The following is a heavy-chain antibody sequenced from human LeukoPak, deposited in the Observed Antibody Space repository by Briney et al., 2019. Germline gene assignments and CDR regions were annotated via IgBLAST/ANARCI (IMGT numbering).Heavy chain of an antibody. D-gene: IGHD6-19*01. CDR3: AKTRAVAGTRDAFDI. V-gene: IGHV3-30*02. CDR2: IRYDGTNK. Sequence: GGSLRLSCAASGFTFSNYGMHWVRQAPGKGLEWVAFIRYDGTNKYYADSVKGRFTISRDNSKNQLYMQMNSLRAEDTAVYYCAKTRAVAGTRDAFDIWGQGTMVTVSS. CDR1: GFTFSNYG. J-gene: IGHJ3*02.